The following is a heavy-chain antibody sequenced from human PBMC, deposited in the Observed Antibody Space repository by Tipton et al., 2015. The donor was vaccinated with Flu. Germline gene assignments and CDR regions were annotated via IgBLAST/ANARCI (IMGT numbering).Heavy chain of an antibody. CDR3: ARQERSGWFLDY. D-gene: IGHD6-19*01. Sequence: TLSLTCAVSGYSISSGYYWGWIRQPPGKGLEWIGSIYHSGSTYYNPSLKSRVTISVDTSKNQFSLKLSSVTAADTAVYYCARQERSGWFLDYWGQGTLVTVPS. J-gene: IGHJ4*02. V-gene: IGHV4-38-2*01. CDR2: IYHSGST. CDR1: GYSISSGYY.